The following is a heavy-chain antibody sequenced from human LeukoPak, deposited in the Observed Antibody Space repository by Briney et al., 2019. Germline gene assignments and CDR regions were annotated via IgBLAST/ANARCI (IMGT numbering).Heavy chain of an antibody. J-gene: IGHJ4*02. Sequence: GGSLRLSCAASGFTFSSYGMHWVRQAPGKGLEWVAFIRYDGSNKYYADSVKGRFTISRDNSKNTLYLQMNSLRAEDTAVYYCAKDHLVAAAGYFDYWGQGTLVTVSS. CDR1: GFTFSSYG. CDR3: AKDHLVAAAGYFDY. D-gene: IGHD6-13*01. CDR2: IRYDGSNK. V-gene: IGHV3-30*02.